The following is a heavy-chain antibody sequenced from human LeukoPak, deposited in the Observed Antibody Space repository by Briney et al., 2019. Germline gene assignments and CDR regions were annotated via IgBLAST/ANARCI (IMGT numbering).Heavy chain of an antibody. CDR1: GFTFSSYS. J-gene: IGHJ4*02. CDR2: ISSSSSYI. Sequence: GGSLRLSCAASGFTFSSYSMNWVRQAPGKGLEWVSSISSSSSYIYYADSVKGRFTISRDDSKNTLYLRMSSLRAEDTAVYYCVKEGDYGYYFDYWGQGTLVTVSS. V-gene: IGHV3-21*01. D-gene: IGHD3-16*01. CDR3: VKEGDYGYYFDY.